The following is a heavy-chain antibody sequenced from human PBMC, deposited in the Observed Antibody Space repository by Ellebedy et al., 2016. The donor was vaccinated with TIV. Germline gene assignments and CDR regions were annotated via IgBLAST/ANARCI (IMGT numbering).Heavy chain of an antibody. Sequence: PGGSLRLSCAASGFTFGGPAMKWVRQPPGKGLEWVSSIGSSAYSTHYADSVKGRFTISRDNSRNTLYLQMNSLRGEDKAVYFCAKDVRYTTGWGGALDIWGQGAMVTVSS. D-gene: IGHD6-19*01. J-gene: IGHJ3*02. CDR3: AKDVRYTTGWGGALDI. CDR1: GFTFGGPA. V-gene: IGHV3-23*01. CDR2: IGSSAYST.